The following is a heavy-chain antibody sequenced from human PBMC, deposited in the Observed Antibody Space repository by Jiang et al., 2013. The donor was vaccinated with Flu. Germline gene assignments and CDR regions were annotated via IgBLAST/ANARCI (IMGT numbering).Heavy chain of an antibody. J-gene: IGHJ5*02. Sequence: AEVKKPGASVKVSCKVSGYTLTELSMHWVRQAPGQGLEWMGGIIPIFGTANYAQKFQGRVTITADESTSTAYMELSSLRSEDTAVYYCAREFYGDSWYWFDPWGQGTLVTVSS. CDR2: IIPIFGTA. V-gene: IGHV1-69*13. D-gene: IGHD4-17*01. CDR1: GYTLTELS. CDR3: AREFYGDSWYWFDP.